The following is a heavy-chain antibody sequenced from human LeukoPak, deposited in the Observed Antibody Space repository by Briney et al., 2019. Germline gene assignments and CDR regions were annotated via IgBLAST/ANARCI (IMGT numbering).Heavy chain of an antibody. Sequence: SETLSLTCTVSGGSISSYYWSWIRQPPGKGLESIGYIYYSGSTNYNPSLKSRVTISVDTSKNQFSLKLSSVTAADTAVYYCARDGRYDFWSGYYAFDIWGQGTMVTVSS. V-gene: IGHV4-59*01. CDR2: IYYSGST. J-gene: IGHJ3*02. D-gene: IGHD3-3*01. CDR3: ARDGRYDFWSGYYAFDI. CDR1: GGSISSYY.